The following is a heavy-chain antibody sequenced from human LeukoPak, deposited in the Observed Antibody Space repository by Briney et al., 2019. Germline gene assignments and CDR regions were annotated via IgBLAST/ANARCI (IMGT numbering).Heavy chain of an antibody. D-gene: IGHD3-22*01. CDR3: AREVEGIVVVIMSGPYYFDY. J-gene: IGHJ4*02. V-gene: IGHV4-39*07. CDR1: GSSISSSSYY. CDR2: IYYSGST. Sequence: SETLSLTCTVSGSSISSSSYYWGWIRQPPGKGLEWIGSIYYSGSTYYNPSLKSRVTISVDTSKNQFSLKLSSVTAADTAVYYCAREVEGIVVVIMSGPYYFDYWGQGTLVTVSS.